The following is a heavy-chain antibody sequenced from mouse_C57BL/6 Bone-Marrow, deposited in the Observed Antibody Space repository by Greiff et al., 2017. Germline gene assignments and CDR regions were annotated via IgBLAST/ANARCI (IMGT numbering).Heavy chain of an antibody. J-gene: IGHJ2*01. CDR2: IHPNSGST. D-gene: IGHD3-2*02. CDR3: ASPRTAQASYYFDY. V-gene: IGHV1-64*01. CDR1: GYTFTSYW. Sequence: QVQLQQPGAELVKPGASVKLSCKASGYTFTSYWMHWVKQRPGQGLEWIGMIHPNSGSTNYNEKFKSKATLTVDKSSSTAYMQLSSLTSEDSAVXYCASPRTAQASYYFDYWGQGTTLTVSS.